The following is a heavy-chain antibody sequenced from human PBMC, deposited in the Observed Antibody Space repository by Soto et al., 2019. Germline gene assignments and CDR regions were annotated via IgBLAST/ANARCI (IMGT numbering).Heavy chain of an antibody. CDR1: GYSFTSNW. J-gene: IGHJ4*02. Sequence: GDPLKISCKGSGYSFTSNWIGWVRQMPGKGLEWMGIIYPGDSDTRYSPSFQGQVTISADKSIGTAYLQWSSLKASDTAMYYCARHGNGEFFDDWAQGTLVTVSS. CDR2: IYPGDSDT. D-gene: IGHD4-17*01. V-gene: IGHV5-51*01. CDR3: ARHGNGEFFDD.